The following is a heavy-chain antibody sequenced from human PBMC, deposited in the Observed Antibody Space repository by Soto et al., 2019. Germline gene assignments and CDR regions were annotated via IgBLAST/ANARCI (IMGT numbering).Heavy chain of an antibody. V-gene: IGHV4-59*01. D-gene: IGHD5-18*01. J-gene: IGHJ6*02. CDR1: GGSISSYY. CDR3: ARGGYSYGTPYGMDG. Sequence: SETLSLTCTVSGGSISSYYWSWIRQPPGKGLEWIGYIYYSGSTNYNPSLKSRVTISVDTSKNQFSLKLSSVTAADTAVYYCARGGYSYGTPYGMDGWGQGTTVTVSS. CDR2: IYYSGST.